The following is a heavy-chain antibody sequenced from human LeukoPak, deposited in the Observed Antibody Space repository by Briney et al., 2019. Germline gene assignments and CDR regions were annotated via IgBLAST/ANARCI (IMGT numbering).Heavy chain of an antibody. D-gene: IGHD6-19*01. V-gene: IGHV3-7*03. CDR3: TVARTLLDAFDI. CDR1: GFTFSSYW. J-gene: IGHJ3*02. Sequence: QPGGSLRLSCAGSGFTFSSYWMTWVRQAPGKGLVWVASIKQDGSEKKYVDSVKGRFTISRDNTKNSLYLQMNSLRVEDTAIYYWTVARTLLDAFDIWGHGTMVSVSS. CDR2: IKQDGSEK.